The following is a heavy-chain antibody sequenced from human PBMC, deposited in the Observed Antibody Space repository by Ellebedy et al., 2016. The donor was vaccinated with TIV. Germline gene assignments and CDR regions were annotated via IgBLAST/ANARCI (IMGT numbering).Heavy chain of an antibody. D-gene: IGHD6-19*01. CDR1: GFTFSFYS. CDR3: ARDQVAGRDWLDP. V-gene: IGHV3-48*04. Sequence: PGGSLRLSCAASGFTFSFYSMNRVRQAPGKGLEWVSYISSTNAIYYADSVKGRFTISRDNAKNSLYLQMNSLRAEDTAVYYCARDQVAGRDWLDPWGQGTLVTVSS. CDR2: ISSTNAI. J-gene: IGHJ5*02.